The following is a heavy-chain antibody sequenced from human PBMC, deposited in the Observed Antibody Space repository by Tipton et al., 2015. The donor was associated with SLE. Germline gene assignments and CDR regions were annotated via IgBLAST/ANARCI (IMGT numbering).Heavy chain of an antibody. D-gene: IGHD5-18*01. CDR2: IKSKTDGGTT. J-gene: IGHJ4*02. CDR3: ARVVADTAI. V-gene: IGHV3-15*01. CDR1: GFTFSNAW. Sequence: SLRLSCAASGFTFSNAWMSWVRQAPGKGLEWVGRIKSKTDGGTTDYAAPVKGRFTISRDDSKNTLYLQMNSLRAEDTAVYYRARVVADTAIWGQGTLVTVSS.